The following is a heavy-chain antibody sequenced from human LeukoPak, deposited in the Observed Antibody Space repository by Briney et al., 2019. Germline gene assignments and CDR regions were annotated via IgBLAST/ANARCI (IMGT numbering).Heavy chain of an antibody. D-gene: IGHD1-14*01. J-gene: IGHJ4*02. CDR1: GFTFSTYA. Sequence: GRSLTLSCAGSGFTFSTYAMHWVRQAPGKGLEWVAFIWPDGSKKYYADSVKGRFAISRENSNNTLYLQMNSLRPEDTGLYFCAKISSSAEPNFDHCGEGTRLTVSS. V-gene: IGHV3-33*06. CDR3: AKISSSAEPNFDH. CDR2: IWPDGSKK.